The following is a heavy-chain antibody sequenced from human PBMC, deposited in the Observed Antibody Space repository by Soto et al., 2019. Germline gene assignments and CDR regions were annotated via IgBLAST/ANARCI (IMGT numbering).Heavy chain of an antibody. Sequence: PGGSLRLSCVVSGFTFSSYSMVWVRQAPGKGLEWVSYIFVSSSTIYYADSVKGRFTVSRDNAQNSVFLLMNSLRAEDTAVYYCARDRDWAFDYWGRGTLVTVSS. CDR1: GFTFSSYS. V-gene: IGHV3-48*04. J-gene: IGHJ4*02. D-gene: IGHD3-9*01. CDR2: IFVSSSTI. CDR3: ARDRDWAFDY.